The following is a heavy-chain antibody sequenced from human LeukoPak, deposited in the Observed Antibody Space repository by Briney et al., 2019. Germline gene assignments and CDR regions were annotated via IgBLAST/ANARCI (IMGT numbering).Heavy chain of an antibody. Sequence: SETLSLTCTVSGAFIRGGGVYWSWIRQPPGKGLEWIGYIYHSGTTYYSPSLKSRVTISIDRSKNQFSLKLSSVTAADTAVYYCARVVRSYYYDSSGYSNWFDPWGQGTLVTVSS. V-gene: IGHV4-30-2*01. CDR1: GAFIRGGGVY. J-gene: IGHJ5*02. CDR3: ARVVRSYYYDSSGYSNWFDP. D-gene: IGHD3-22*01. CDR2: IYHSGTT.